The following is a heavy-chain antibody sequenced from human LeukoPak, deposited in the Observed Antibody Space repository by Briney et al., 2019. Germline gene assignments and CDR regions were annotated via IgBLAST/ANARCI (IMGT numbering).Heavy chain of an antibody. CDR2: SDPEDGET. V-gene: IGHV1-24*01. CDR3: AILDWTFDY. D-gene: IGHD3/OR15-3a*01. J-gene: IGHJ4*02. Sequence: KGXEWMGGSDPEDGETIYAQKFQDRVTMTEDTSTDTAYMELRSLRSEDTAVYYCAILDWTFDYWGQGTLVTVSS.